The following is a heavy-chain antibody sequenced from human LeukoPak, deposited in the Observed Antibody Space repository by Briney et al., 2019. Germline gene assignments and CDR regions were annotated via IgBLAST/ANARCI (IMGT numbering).Heavy chain of an antibody. D-gene: IGHD4-17*01. CDR2: ISAYNGNT. Sequence: GASVKVSCKASGYTFTSYGISWVRQATGQGLEWMGWISAYNGNTNYAQKLQGRVTMTTDTSTSTAYMELRSLRSDDTAVYYCARGRVGVDYGEQNWFDPWGQGTLVTVSS. V-gene: IGHV1-18*01. CDR3: ARGRVGVDYGEQNWFDP. CDR1: GYTFTSYG. J-gene: IGHJ5*02.